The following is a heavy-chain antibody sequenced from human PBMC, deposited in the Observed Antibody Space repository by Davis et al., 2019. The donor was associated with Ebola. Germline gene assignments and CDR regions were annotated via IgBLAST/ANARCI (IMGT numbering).Heavy chain of an antibody. CDR1: GYTFTDYY. D-gene: IGHD2-15*01. Sequence: AASVKVSCKASGYTFTDYYMHWVRQAPGQGLEWMGRINPNSGGTNYAQKFQGRVTMTRDTSISTAYMGLSRLRSDDTAVYYCAKKPGGVVVAATPAFDYWGQGTLVTVSS. V-gene: IGHV1-2*06. CDR2: INPNSGGT. J-gene: IGHJ4*02. CDR3: AKKPGGVVVAATPAFDY.